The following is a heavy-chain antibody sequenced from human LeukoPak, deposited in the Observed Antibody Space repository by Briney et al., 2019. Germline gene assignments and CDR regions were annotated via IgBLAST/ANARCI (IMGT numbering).Heavy chain of an antibody. Sequence: ASVKVSCKASGYTFTGYYMHWVRQAPGQGLEWMGWINPNSGGTNYAQKFQGRVTMTRDTSISTAYMELSRLRSDDTAVYYCAIPPGYCSSTSCYTFDCWGQGTLVTVSS. V-gene: IGHV1-2*02. CDR1: GYTFTGYY. D-gene: IGHD2-2*02. CDR3: AIPPGYCSSTSCYTFDC. CDR2: INPNSGGT. J-gene: IGHJ4*02.